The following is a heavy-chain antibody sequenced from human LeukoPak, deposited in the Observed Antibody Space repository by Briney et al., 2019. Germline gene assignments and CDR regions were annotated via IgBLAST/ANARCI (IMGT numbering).Heavy chain of an antibody. CDR2: ISYSGST. CDR1: GGSISGGGYY. Sequence: SETLSXTCTXSGGSISGGGYYWGWIRQHPGKGLEWIGYISYSGSTYYNPSLKSRITMSVDTSKNQFSLKLTSVTAADTAVYYCARDPSRAVVAVYGLDVWGPGTTVTVSS. CDR3: ARDPSRAVVAVYGLDV. J-gene: IGHJ6*02. V-gene: IGHV4-31*03. D-gene: IGHD2-15*01.